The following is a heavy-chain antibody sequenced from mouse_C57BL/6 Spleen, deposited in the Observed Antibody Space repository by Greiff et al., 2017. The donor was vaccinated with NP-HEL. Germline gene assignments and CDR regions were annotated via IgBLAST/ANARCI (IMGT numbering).Heavy chain of an antibody. CDR1: GFTFSDYG. Sequence: EVKLVESGGGLVKPGGSLKLSCAASGFTFSDYGMHWVRQAPEKGLEWVAYISSGSSTIYYADTVKGRFTISRDNAKNTLFLQMTSLRSEDTAMYYCASRDIYYDYDYFDYWGQGTTLTVSS. D-gene: IGHD2-4*01. CDR2: ISSGSSTI. CDR3: ASRDIYYDYDYFDY. J-gene: IGHJ2*01. V-gene: IGHV5-17*01.